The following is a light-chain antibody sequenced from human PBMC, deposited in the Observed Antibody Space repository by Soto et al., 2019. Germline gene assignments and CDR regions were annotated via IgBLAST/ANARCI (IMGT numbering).Light chain of an antibody. CDR2: EGS. V-gene: IGLV2-23*01. J-gene: IGLJ1*01. CDR1: SSDVGSYNL. CDR3: CSFAGSSTYV. Sequence: QSVLPQPASVSGSPGQSIAISCPGTSSDVGSYNLVSWYQHHPGKAPKLMIYEGSKRPSGVSNRFSGSKSGNTASLTISGLQAEDEADYFCCSFAGSSTYVFGAGTKVTV.